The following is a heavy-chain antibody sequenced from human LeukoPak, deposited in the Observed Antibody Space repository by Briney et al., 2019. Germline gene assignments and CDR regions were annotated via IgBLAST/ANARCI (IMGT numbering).Heavy chain of an antibody. CDR3: AIYQLLPGGAFDI. CDR2: VNAGNGNT. D-gene: IGHD2-2*01. J-gene: IGHJ3*02. Sequence: ASVKVSCKASGYTFTNYPIHWVRQAPGQRLEWMGWVNAGNGNTKYSQKFQGRVTITRDTSASTAYMELSSLRSEDTAMYYCAIYQLLPGGAFDIWGQGTMVTVSS. CDR1: GYTFTNYP. V-gene: IGHV1-3*01.